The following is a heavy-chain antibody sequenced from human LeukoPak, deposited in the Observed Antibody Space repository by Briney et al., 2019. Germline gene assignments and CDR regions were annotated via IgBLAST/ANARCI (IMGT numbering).Heavy chain of an antibody. V-gene: IGHV4-59*01. CDR1: GGSISSYY. D-gene: IGHD6-13*01. Sequence: SETLSLTCTVSGGSISSYYWSWIRQPPGKGLEWIGYIYYSGSTSYNPSLKSRVTISVDTSKNQFSLKLSSVTAADTAVYYCARIVWAYSSSWSGGRWFDPWGQGTLVTVSS. CDR2: IYYSGST. J-gene: IGHJ5*02. CDR3: ARIVWAYSSSWSGGRWFDP.